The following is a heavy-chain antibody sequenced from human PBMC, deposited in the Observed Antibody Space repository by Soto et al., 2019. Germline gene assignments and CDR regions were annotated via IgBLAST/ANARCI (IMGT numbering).Heavy chain of an antibody. J-gene: IGHJ5*02. V-gene: IGHV1-18*01. D-gene: IGHD3-9*01. CDR3: ARDMRYFDPNWFDP. CDR2: ISAYNGNT. CDR1: GYTFTSYG. Sequence: ASVKVSCKASGYTFTSYGISWVRQAPGQGLEWMGWISAYNGNTNYAQKLQGRVTMTTDTSTSTAYMELRSLRSDDTAVYYCARDMRYFDPNWFDPWGQGTLVTVSS.